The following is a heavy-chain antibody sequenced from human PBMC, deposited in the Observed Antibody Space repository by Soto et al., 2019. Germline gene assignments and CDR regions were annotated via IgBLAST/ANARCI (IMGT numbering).Heavy chain of an antibody. CDR1: GYTFTGYY. Sequence: QVQLVQSGAEVKKPGASVKVSCKASGYTFTGYYMHWVRQAPGQGLEWMGWINPNSGGTNYAQKFQGWVTRTRDTSISTAYMELSRLRSDDTAVYYCARDYGDQKGLGHYWGQGTLVTVSS. D-gene: IGHD4-17*01. V-gene: IGHV1-2*04. CDR3: ARDYGDQKGLGHY. CDR2: INPNSGGT. J-gene: IGHJ4*02.